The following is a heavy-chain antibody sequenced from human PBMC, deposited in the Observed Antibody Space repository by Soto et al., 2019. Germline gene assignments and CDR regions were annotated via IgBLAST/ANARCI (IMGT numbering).Heavy chain of an antibody. CDR1: GFPFTQAW. Sequence: GGSLRLTCAAYGFPFTQAWMTWVRQAPGKGLEWVGRIRSKTSSETREYAAPVKGRFTISRDDSKNMLYLEMNSLKIEDTGVYYCTTDGFTGIVGIWGQGTMVTVSS. CDR2: IRSKTSSETR. D-gene: IGHD3-22*01. J-gene: IGHJ3*02. V-gene: IGHV3-15*01. CDR3: TTDGFTGIVGI.